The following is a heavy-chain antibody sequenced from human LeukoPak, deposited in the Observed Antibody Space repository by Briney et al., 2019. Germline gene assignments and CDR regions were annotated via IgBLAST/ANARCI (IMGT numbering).Heavy chain of an antibody. CDR3: AREGSGWYGNFDY. D-gene: IGHD6-19*01. J-gene: IGHJ4*02. Sequence: ASVKVSCKASAYTFTGYYMHWVRQVPGQGLDWMGWINPDSGGTNYAQKFQGRVTMTRDTSISTAYMEVSRLRSDDTAVYYCAREGSGWYGNFDYWGQGTLVTVSS. CDR1: AYTFTGYY. CDR2: INPDSGGT. V-gene: IGHV1-2*02.